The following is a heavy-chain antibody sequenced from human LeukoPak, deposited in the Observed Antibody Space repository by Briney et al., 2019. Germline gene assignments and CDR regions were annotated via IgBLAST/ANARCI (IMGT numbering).Heavy chain of an antibody. CDR2: ISWNSGSI. CDR1: GFTFDDYA. Sequence: GRSLRLSCAASGFTFDDYAIHWVRQAPGKGLEWVSGISWNSGSIGYADSVKGRFTISRDNAKNSLYLQMNSLRAEDTALYYCAKSYRRDGYNWETRVDAFDIWGQGTMVTVSS. CDR3: AKSYRRDGYNWETRVDAFDI. J-gene: IGHJ3*02. V-gene: IGHV3-9*01. D-gene: IGHD5-24*01.